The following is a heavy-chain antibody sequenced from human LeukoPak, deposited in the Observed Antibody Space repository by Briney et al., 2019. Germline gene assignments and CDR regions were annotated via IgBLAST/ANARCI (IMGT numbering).Heavy chain of an antibody. CDR1: GFTFSSYG. D-gene: IGHD4-17*01. CDR3: AGDYGEYYYGMDV. J-gene: IGHJ6*02. V-gene: IGHV3-33*01. CDR2: IWYDGSNK. Sequence: QPGRSLRLSCAASGFTFSSYGMHWVRLAPGKGLEWVAVIWYDGSNKCYADSVKGRFTISRDNSKNTLYLQMNSLRAEDTAVYYWAGDYGEYYYGMDVWGQGTTVTVSS.